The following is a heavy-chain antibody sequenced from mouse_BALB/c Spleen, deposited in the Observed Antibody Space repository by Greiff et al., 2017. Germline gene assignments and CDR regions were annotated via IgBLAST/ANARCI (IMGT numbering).Heavy chain of an antibody. D-gene: IGHD2-14*01. V-gene: IGHV2-9*02. CDR3: ARAEVRRGYAMDY. Sequence: VKLMESGPGLVAPSQSLSITCTVSGFSLTSYGVHWVRQPPGKGLEWLGVIWAGGSTNYNSALMSRLSISKDNSKSQVFLKMNSLQTDDTAMYYCARAEVRRGYAMDYWGQGTSVTVSS. J-gene: IGHJ4*01. CDR2: IWAGGST. CDR1: GFSLTSYG.